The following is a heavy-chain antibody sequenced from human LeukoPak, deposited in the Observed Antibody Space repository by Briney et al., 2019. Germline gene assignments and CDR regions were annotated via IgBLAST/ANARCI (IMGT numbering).Heavy chain of an antibody. V-gene: IGHV1-69*05. J-gene: IGHJ5*02. D-gene: IGHD4-11*01. CDR1: GGTFSSYA. CDR3: AREHYSNYGHWFDP. CDR2: IIPIFGTA. Sequence: SVKVSCKASGGTFSSYAISWVRQAPGQGLEWMGRIIPIFGTANYAQKFQGRVTITTDESTSIAYMELSSLRSEDTAVYYCAREHYSNYGHWFDPWGQGTLVTVSS.